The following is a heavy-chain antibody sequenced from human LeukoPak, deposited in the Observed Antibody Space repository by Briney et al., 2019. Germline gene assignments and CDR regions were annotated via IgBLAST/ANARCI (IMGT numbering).Heavy chain of an antibody. D-gene: IGHD6-19*01. V-gene: IGHV4-59*08. Sequence: PSETLSLTCPVSGGSISSYYWSWLRQPPGKGLEWIGYISYSGSTTYNPSLKSRVTISVDTSKNQFSLRLSSVTAADTAVYYCARHGWYYFDYWGQGTLVTVSS. CDR3: ARHGWYYFDY. J-gene: IGHJ4*02. CDR1: GGSISSYY. CDR2: ISYSGST.